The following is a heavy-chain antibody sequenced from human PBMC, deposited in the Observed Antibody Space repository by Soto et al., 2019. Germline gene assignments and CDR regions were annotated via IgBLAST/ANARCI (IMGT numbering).Heavy chain of an antibody. CDR2: ISGGSENT. J-gene: IGHJ4*02. Sequence: EVQLLESGGGLVQPGGSLRLSCVASGFAFSNYALGWVRQAPGKGLEWVSGISGGSENTSYADSVKGRFTISRDNYKDTLFLQMNSLRAEDTATYFCAKDLDGGFGELFFDKWGQGTLVTVSS. D-gene: IGHD3-10*01. CDR1: GFAFSNYA. V-gene: IGHV3-23*01. CDR3: AKDLDGGFGELFFDK.